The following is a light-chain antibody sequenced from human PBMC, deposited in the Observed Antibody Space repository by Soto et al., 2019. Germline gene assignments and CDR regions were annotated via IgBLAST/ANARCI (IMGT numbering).Light chain of an antibody. CDR1: QSVTNS. V-gene: IGKV3-11*01. J-gene: IGKJ4*01. CDR2: DAS. Sequence: EIVLTQSPATLSLSPGERATLSCRASQSVTNSLAWYQQKPGQAPRLLVYDASNRATGIPTRFSGSGSGTDFTLTISNLEPEDFALYYCQQYGDSPLTFSGGTKVEIK. CDR3: QQYGDSPLT.